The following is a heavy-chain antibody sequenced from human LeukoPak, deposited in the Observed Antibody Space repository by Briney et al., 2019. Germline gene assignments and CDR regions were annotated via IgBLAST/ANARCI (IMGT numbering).Heavy chain of an antibody. CDR1: GFTFSSYA. J-gene: IGHJ4*02. CDR3: AKDGGRAVALTFDY. CDR2: ISGSGGST. Sequence: GGSLRPSCAASGFTFSSYAMSWVRQPPGKGLGWVSAISGSGGSTYYTDSVKGGFTISRDNSKNTQYLQMNSLRAEDTAVYYCAKDGGRAVALTFDYWGQGTLVTVSS. V-gene: IGHV3-23*01. D-gene: IGHD6-19*01.